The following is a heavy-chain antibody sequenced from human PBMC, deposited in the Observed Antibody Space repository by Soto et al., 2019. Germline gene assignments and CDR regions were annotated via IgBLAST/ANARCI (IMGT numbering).Heavy chain of an antibody. V-gene: IGHV3-15*07. CDR1: GFTFSNAW. D-gene: IGHD4-17*01. CDR2: IKSKTDGGTA. Sequence: GGSLRLSCAASGFTFSNAWMNWVRQAPGKGLEWVGRIKSKTDGGTADYAAPVKGRFTISRDDSKNTLYLQMNSLKTEDTAVYYCTTDYGEYVGYAFDIWGQGTMVTVSS. J-gene: IGHJ3*02. CDR3: TTDYGEYVGYAFDI.